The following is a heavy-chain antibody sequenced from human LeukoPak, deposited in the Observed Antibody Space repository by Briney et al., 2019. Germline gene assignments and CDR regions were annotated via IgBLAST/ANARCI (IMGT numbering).Heavy chain of an antibody. J-gene: IGHJ6*02. Sequence: ASVKVSCKASGGTFSSYAISWVRQAPGQGLEWMGGIIPIFGTANYAQKFQGRVTITADESTSTAYMELSSLRSEDTAVCYCASTISTGYGMDVWGQGTTVTVSS. CDR3: ASTISTGYGMDV. V-gene: IGHV1-69*13. CDR2: IIPIFGTA. CDR1: GGTFSSYA. D-gene: IGHD3-10*01.